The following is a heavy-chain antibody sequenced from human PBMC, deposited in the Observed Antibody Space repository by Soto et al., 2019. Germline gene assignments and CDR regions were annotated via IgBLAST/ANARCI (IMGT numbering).Heavy chain of an antibody. Sequence: QVQLVESGGGLVEPGGSLRLSCAASGFSVGDNYMTWIRQAPGKGLEWLSYSSSSGGYTNYADSVKGRFAISRDNAKNSLYLQRVSLSAEDTAVYFCARSSGRRPVFTFDYGLDVWGQGTTVTVSS. CDR3: ARSSGRRPVFTFDYGLDV. CDR1: GFSVGDNY. V-gene: IGHV3-11*06. D-gene: IGHD3-16*01. CDR2: SSSSGGYT. J-gene: IGHJ6*02.